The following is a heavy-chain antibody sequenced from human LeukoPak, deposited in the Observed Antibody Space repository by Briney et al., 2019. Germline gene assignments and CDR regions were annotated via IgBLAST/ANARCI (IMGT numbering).Heavy chain of an antibody. V-gene: IGHV1-18*01. J-gene: IGHJ4*02. Sequence: ISAYNGNTNYAQKLQGRVTMTTDTSTSTAYMELRSLRSDDTAVYYCARDPSIAVAGMGLDYWGQGTLVTVSS. CDR3: ARDPSIAVAGMGLDY. D-gene: IGHD6-19*01. CDR2: ISAYNGNT.